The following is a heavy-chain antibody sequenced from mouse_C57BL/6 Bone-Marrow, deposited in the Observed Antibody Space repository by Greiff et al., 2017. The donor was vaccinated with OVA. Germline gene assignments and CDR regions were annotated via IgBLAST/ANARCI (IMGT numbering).Heavy chain of an antibody. J-gene: IGHJ1*03. Sequence: EVKLMESGAELVKPGASVKLSCTASGFNIKDYYMHWVKQRTEQGLEWIGRIDPEDGETKYAPKFQGKATITADTSSNPAYLQLSSLTSEDTAVYYCAREAEGRGYFDVWGTGTTVTVSS. CDR2: IDPEDGET. V-gene: IGHV14-2*01. D-gene: IGHD3-1*01. CDR3: AREAEGRGYFDV. CDR1: GFNIKDYY.